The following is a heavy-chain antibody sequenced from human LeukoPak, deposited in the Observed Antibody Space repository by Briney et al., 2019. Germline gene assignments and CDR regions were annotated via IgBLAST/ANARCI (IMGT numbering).Heavy chain of an antibody. CDR3: ARGPNPYYDFWSGYYHVFDY. CDR2: IYSSGST. D-gene: IGHD3-3*01. CDR1: GGSIRSYY. V-gene: IGHV4-4*07. Sequence: PSETLSLTCSVSGGSIRSYYWSWIRQPAGKRLEWIGRIYSSGSTNYNPSLRSRVTMSVDTSKNQFSLKLSSVTAADTAVYYCARGPNPYYDFWSGYYHVFDYWGQGTLVTVSS. J-gene: IGHJ4*02.